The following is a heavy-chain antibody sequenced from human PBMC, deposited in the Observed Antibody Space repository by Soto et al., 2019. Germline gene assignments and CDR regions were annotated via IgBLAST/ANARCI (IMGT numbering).Heavy chain of an antibody. V-gene: IGHV3-21*01. Sequence: GGSLRLSCAASGFTFSSYSMNWVRQAPGKGLEWVSSISSSSSYIYYGDSVKGRFTISRDNAKNSLYLQMNSLRAEDTAVYYCARVIVPAGKYYYYYSMDVWGTGTTVTLSS. J-gene: IGHJ6*03. CDR2: ISSSSSYI. D-gene: IGHD2-2*01. CDR3: ARVIVPAGKYYYYYSMDV. CDR1: GFTFSSYS.